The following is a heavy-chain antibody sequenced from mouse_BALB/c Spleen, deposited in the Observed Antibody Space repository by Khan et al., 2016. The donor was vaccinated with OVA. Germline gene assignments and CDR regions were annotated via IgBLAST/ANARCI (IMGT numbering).Heavy chain of an antibody. Sequence: EVELVESGGDLVKPGGSLKLSCAASGFTFSTYGMSWVRQTPDKRLEWVATINTGGIYTYYPDSVKGRFTISRDNAKNTLYLQMSSLKSEDTAMYYCARLAYYYKSEGFAYWGQGTLVTVSA. J-gene: IGHJ3*01. CDR3: ARLAYYYKSEGFAY. CDR1: GFTFSTYG. V-gene: IGHV5-6*01. CDR2: INTGGIYT. D-gene: IGHD1-1*01.